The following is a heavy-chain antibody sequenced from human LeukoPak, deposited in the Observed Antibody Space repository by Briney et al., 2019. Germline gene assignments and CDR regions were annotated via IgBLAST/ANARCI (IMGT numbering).Heavy chain of an antibody. J-gene: IGHJ4*02. Sequence: ASVTVSCKASGGIFSRYAISWVRQAPGQGLEWMGGIIPIFGTANYAQKFQGRVTITADESTSTAYMELSSLRSEDTAVYYCARGWDHDSDGRPTAYVYWGQGTLVTVSS. CDR3: ARGWDHDSDGRPTAYVY. V-gene: IGHV1-69*13. CDR1: GGIFSRYA. D-gene: IGHD3-22*01. CDR2: IIPIFGTA.